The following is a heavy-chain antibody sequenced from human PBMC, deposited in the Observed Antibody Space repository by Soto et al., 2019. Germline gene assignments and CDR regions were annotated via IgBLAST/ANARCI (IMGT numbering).Heavy chain of an antibody. CDR2: TYYRSKWYN. CDR3: ATVLSGSCCDAFDI. Sequence: SQTLSLPCAISGDSVSSNSAAWNWISQSPSRGLEWLGRTYYRSKWYNDYAVSVKSRITINPDTSKNQFSLQLNSVTPEGTAVYYCATVLSGSCCDAFDIWGQGTMVTVSS. V-gene: IGHV6-1*01. D-gene: IGHD6-19*01. J-gene: IGHJ3*02. CDR1: GDSVSSNSAA.